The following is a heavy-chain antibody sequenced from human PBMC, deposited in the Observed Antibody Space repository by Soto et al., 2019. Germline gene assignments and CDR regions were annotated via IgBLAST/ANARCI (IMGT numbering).Heavy chain of an antibody. Sequence: SVKVSCKASGYTFTSYGISWVRQAPVQGLEWMGWISAYNGNTNYAQKLQGRVTMTTDTSTSTAYMELRRLRSDDTAVYYCARYYDSSGYYYYYGMDVWGQGTTVTVSS. CDR2: ISAYNGNT. CDR3: ARYYDSSGYYYYYGMDV. V-gene: IGHV1-18*01. J-gene: IGHJ6*02. D-gene: IGHD3-22*01. CDR1: GYTFTSYG.